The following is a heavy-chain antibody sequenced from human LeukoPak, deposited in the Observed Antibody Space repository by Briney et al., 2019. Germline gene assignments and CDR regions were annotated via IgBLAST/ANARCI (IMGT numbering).Heavy chain of an antibody. Sequence: GGSLRLSCAASGFTFSGSAMHCVRQASGKGLEWVGRIRSKANSYATAYAASVKGSFTISRDDSKNTADLQMNSLTAEDTAVYYCARGRLNEEGGYWGQGTLVTVSS. D-gene: IGHD6-25*01. CDR3: ARGRLNEEGGY. CDR1: GFTFSGSA. V-gene: IGHV3-73*01. CDR2: IRSKANSYAT. J-gene: IGHJ4*02.